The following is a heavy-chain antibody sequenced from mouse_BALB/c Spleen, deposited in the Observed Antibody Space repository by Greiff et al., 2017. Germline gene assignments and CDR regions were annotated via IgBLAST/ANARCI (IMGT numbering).Heavy chain of an antibody. Sequence: QVQLQQSAADLARPGASVTMSCKASGYTFTSYTMHWVKQRPGQGLEWIGYINPSSGYTEYNQKFKDKTTLTADKSSSTAYMQLSSLTSEDSAVYNCARGEYDGDYRAWFAYWGEGSLVTVSA. CDR3: ARGEYDGDYRAWFAY. CDR2: INPSSGYT. D-gene: IGHD2-3*01. J-gene: IGHJ3*01. V-gene: IGHV1-4*02. CDR1: GYTFTSYT.